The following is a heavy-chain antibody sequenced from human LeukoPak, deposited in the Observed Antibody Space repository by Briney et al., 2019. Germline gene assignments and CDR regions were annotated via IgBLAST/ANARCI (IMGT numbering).Heavy chain of an antibody. V-gene: IGHV3-30*02. CDR1: GFTFSSYG. CDR2: IRHDGSNK. D-gene: IGHD6-19*01. CDR3: ARVHYSSGHYDY. Sequence: PGGSLRLSCAASGFTFSSYGMHWVRQAPGKGLEWVAFIRHDGSNKYYADSVKGRFTISRDNSKNTLYLQMNSLRAEDTAVYYCARVHYSSGHYDYWGQGTLVTVSS. J-gene: IGHJ4*02.